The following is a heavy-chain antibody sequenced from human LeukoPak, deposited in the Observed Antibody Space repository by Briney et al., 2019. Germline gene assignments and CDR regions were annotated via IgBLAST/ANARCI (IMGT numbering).Heavy chain of an antibody. Sequence: ASVKVSCKASGYTFTGYYMHWVRQAPGQGLEWMGRINPNSGGTNYAQKFQGRVTMTRDTSISTAYMELSRLRSDDTAVYYCARVSSGWYEEFDYWGQGTLVSLSS. J-gene: IGHJ4*02. CDR3: ARVSSGWYEEFDY. CDR2: INPNSGGT. D-gene: IGHD6-19*01. V-gene: IGHV1-2*06. CDR1: GYTFTGYY.